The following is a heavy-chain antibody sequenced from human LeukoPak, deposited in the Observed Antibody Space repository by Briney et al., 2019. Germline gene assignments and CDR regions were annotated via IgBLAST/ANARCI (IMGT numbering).Heavy chain of an antibody. Sequence: ASVKVSCKASGYTFTSYYMHWVRQAPGQGLEWMGVINPSGGSTSYAQKFQGRVTMTRDTSTSTVYMELSSLRSEDTAVYYCATGQPWELPTLWGQGTLVTVSS. V-gene: IGHV1-46*01. CDR3: ATGQPWELPTL. CDR2: INPSGGST. CDR1: GYTFTSYY. D-gene: IGHD1-26*01. J-gene: IGHJ4*02.